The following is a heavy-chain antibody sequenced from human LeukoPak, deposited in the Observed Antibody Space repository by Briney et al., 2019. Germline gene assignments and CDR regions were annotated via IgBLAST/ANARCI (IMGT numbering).Heavy chain of an antibody. J-gene: IGHJ3*02. Sequence: GGSLRLSCEASGFTFSSNWVHWVRQAPGKGLVWVSRINRDATITNYADSVEGRFTISRDNAKNTLFLQMNSLRVEDTAVYYCARGGAFDIWGQGTMVTVSS. V-gene: IGHV3-74*01. CDR2: INRDATIT. CDR3: ARGGAFDI. CDR1: GFTFSSNW.